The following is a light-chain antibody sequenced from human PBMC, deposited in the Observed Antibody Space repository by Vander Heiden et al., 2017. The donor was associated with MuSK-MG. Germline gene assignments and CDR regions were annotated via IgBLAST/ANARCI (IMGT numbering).Light chain of an antibody. CDR2: RSN. Sequence: QSVLTPPPSAYGTPGQRVTIPCSGTISNIGAHSVTWDQQLPEPAPKLLIYRSNQRPSGVPDRFSGSKSGTSASLAISGLHSEDEANYYWAAWDDSLNVRVFGGGTKLTVL. CDR1: ISNIGAHS. V-gene: IGLV1-44*01. J-gene: IGLJ2*01. CDR3: AAWDDSLNVRV.